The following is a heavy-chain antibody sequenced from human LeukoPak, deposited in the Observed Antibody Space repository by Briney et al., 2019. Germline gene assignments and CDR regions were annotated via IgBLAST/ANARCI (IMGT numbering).Heavy chain of an antibody. Sequence: GASVKVSCKASGGTFSSYAISWVRQAPGQGLEWMGIINPSGGSTSYAQKFQGRVTMTRDTSTSTVYMELSSLRSEDTAVYYCASCPLDFWSGQFQHWGQGTLVTVSS. CDR1: GGTFSSYA. V-gene: IGHV1-46*03. D-gene: IGHD3-3*01. J-gene: IGHJ1*01. CDR3: ASCPLDFWSGQFQH. CDR2: INPSGGST.